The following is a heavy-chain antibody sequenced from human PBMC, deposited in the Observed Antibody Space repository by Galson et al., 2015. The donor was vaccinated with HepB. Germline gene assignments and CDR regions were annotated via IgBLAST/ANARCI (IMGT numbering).Heavy chain of an antibody. Sequence: SVKVSCKASGGTFSSHVINWVRQAPGKGPEWMGGVIPVSGSTYYAQKFQARVTLTADESSNTVYMDLNSLTSEDTAVYYCATTSDLYSSAWYRACFDYWGQGTLVIVSS. V-gene: IGHV1-69*13. J-gene: IGHJ4*02. CDR3: ATTSDLYSSAWYRACFDY. D-gene: IGHD6-13*01. CDR2: VIPVSGST. CDR1: GGTFSSHV.